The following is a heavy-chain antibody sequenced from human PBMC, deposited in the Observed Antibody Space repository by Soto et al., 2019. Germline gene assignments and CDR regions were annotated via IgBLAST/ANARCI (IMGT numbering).Heavy chain of an antibody. CDR3: AAAPRY. J-gene: IGHJ4*02. Sequence: SETLSLTCSVSGVSIRGYYWSWIRQTPEKGLEWIGYIYYSGSTNYNPSLKSRVTMLIDMSKNQFSLKLTSVSAADTAVYYCAAAPRYWGQGILVTVS. D-gene: IGHD2-15*01. V-gene: IGHV4-59*01. CDR2: IYYSGST. CDR1: GVSIRGYY.